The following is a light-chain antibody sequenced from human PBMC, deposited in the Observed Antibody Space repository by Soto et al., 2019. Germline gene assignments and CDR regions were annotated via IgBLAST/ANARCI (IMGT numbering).Light chain of an antibody. J-gene: IGLJ3*02. CDR1: SSNIGNYY. CDR2: DNH. CDR3: GTWDSSLSAGV. Sequence: QSVLTQPPSVSAAPGQKVTISCSGSSSNIGNYYLSWYQQLPGTAPKLLIYDNHKRPSVTPDRFSGSKSGTSATLGITGLQTGDETDYYCGTWDSSLSAGVFGGGTQLTVL. V-gene: IGLV1-51*01.